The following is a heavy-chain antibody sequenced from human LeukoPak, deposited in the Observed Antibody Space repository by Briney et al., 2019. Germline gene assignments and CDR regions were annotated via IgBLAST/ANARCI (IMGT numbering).Heavy chain of an antibody. CDR3: AGCSIFGVVPRPVGMDV. D-gene: IGHD3-3*01. CDR2: ISSSGSTI. CDR1: GCTFSSWE. Sequence: GVALRLSCASCGCTFSSWEMNGVGQAPGRGLEGVSYISSSGSTIYYADAVKGRFTICRDNGKNSLYLQMNSLRAEDTAVYYCAGCSIFGVVPRPVGMDVWGQGTTVTVSS. V-gene: IGHV3-48*03. J-gene: IGHJ6*02.